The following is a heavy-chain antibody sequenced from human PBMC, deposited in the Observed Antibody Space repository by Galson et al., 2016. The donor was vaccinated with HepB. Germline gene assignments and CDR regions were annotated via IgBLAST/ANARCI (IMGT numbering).Heavy chain of an antibody. J-gene: IGHJ4*02. Sequence: QSGAEVKKPGESLKISCKGSGYSFTYYWIGWVRQMPGKGLEWMGIIYPGDSKTRYSPSFQGQVTISADKSISTAYLQWSSLKASDTAMYYCARSYYGGNSQLPWDFDYWGQGTLVTVSS. CDR3: ARSYYGGNSQLPWDFDY. CDR1: GYSFTYYW. CDR2: IYPGDSKT. D-gene: IGHD4-23*01. V-gene: IGHV5-51*01.